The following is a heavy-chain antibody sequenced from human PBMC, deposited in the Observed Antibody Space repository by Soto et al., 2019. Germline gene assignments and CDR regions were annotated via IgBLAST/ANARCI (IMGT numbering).Heavy chain of an antibody. CDR3: ARGQWLGLDY. Sequence: SETLSLTCTVSGGSISSYYWSWIRQPPGKGLEWIGYIYYSGSTYYNPSLKSRVTISVDTSKNQFSLKLSSVTAADTAVYYCARGQWLGLDYWGQGTLVTVSS. V-gene: IGHV4-59*04. J-gene: IGHJ4*02. CDR2: IYYSGST. D-gene: IGHD6-19*01. CDR1: GGSISSYY.